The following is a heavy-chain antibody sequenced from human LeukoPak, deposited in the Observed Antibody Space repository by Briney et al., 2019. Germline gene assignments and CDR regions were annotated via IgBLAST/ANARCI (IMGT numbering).Heavy chain of an antibody. CDR2: INPNTGGP. CDR1: GYTVAAYY. CDR3: ARHRNSQTSGAGDL. J-gene: IGHJ5*02. D-gene: IGHD1-26*01. Sequence: ASVKLSFKASGYTVAAYYIHWVREAPGQGLEWMGWINPNTGGPYYAQRFQGRVTMTWDTSTSTAYMELTSVTSDDTAIYYCARHRNSQTSGAGDLWGQGTLVTVSS. V-gene: IGHV1-2*02.